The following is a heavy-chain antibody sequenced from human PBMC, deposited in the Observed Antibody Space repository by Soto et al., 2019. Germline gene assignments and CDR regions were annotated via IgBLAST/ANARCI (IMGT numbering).Heavy chain of an antibody. CDR1: GFTFSDYY. CDR3: ARDAPGPYLAAPIDYFDY. V-gene: IGHV3-11*01. J-gene: IGHJ4*02. Sequence: QVQLVESGGGLVKPGGSLRLSCAASGFTFSDYYMSWIRQAPGKGLEWVSYISSSGSTIYYADSVKGRFTISRDNAKNSLYLQMNSLRAEDTAVHYCARDAPGPYLAAPIDYFDYWGQGTLVTVSS. D-gene: IGHD6-13*01. CDR2: ISSSGSTI.